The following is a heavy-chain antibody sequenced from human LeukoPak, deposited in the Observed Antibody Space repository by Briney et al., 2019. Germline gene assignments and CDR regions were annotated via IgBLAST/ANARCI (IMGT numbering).Heavy chain of an antibody. CDR1: GFTFDDYA. J-gene: IGHJ4*02. V-gene: IGHV3-9*01. CDR2: ISWNSGNI. CDR3: ARDYGSDY. D-gene: IGHD5-24*01. Sequence: KSGGSLRLSCAASGFTFDDYAMHWVRQAPGKGLEWVAGISWNSGNIGYADSVKGRFTISRDNAKNSLYLQMNSLRAEDTAVYYCARDYGSDYWGQGTLVTVSS.